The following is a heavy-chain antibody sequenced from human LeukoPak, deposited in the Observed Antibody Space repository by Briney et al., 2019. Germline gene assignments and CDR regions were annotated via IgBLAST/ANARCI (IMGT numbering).Heavy chain of an antibody. Sequence: GGSLRLSCVVSGFSFSSFAMTWVRQAPGKGLEWVSLISASGGNIFYADSVKGRVTISRDNSKNTLFLQMNSLRAEDTAVYFCARTYSGSYRDAFDIWGQGTMVTVSS. CDR3: ARTYSGSYRDAFDI. CDR1: GFSFSSFA. CDR2: ISASGGNI. J-gene: IGHJ3*02. D-gene: IGHD1-26*01. V-gene: IGHV3-23*01.